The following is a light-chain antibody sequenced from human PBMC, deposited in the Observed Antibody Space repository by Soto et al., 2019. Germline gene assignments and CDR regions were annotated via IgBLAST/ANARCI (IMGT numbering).Light chain of an antibody. J-gene: IGLJ2*01. V-gene: IGLV1-47*01. CDR2: TNN. Sequence: QSVLTQPPSASGTPGQRVTISCSGSSPNLGRNFVCWYQQLPGTAPKLLICTNNQRPSGVPDRFYGSKSGTSASLAISGLRSEDEADYYCAAWDNSLSAVIFGGGTKLTVL. CDR1: SPNLGRNF. CDR3: AAWDNSLSAVI.